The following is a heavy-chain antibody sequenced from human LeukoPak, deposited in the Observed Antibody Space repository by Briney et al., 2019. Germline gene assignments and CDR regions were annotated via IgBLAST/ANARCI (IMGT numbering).Heavy chain of an antibody. D-gene: IGHD3-10*01. J-gene: IGHJ5*02. CDR3: NPHITKGP. Sequence: GGSLRLSCAASGITFSNAWMNWVRQAPGRGLEWVGRIKSKRDGGTTDYAAPVKGRFTISRDDAKNTLYLQMDSLKTEDTGVYYCNPHITKGPWGQGTLVTVSS. V-gene: IGHV3-15*01. CDR2: IKSKRDGGTT. CDR1: GITFSNAW.